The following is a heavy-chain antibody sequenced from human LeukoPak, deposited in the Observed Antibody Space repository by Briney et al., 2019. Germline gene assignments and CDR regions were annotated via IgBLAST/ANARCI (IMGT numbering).Heavy chain of an antibody. Sequence: SETLSLTCTVSGGSISSSSYYWGWIRQPPGKGLEWIGSIYYSGGTYYNPSLKSRVTISVDTSKNQFSLKLSSVTAADTAVYYCARDKLASSSWRISAFDIWGQGTMVTVSS. V-gene: IGHV4-39*07. CDR2: IYYSGGT. J-gene: IGHJ3*02. D-gene: IGHD6-13*01. CDR3: ARDKLASSSWRISAFDI. CDR1: GGSISSSSYY.